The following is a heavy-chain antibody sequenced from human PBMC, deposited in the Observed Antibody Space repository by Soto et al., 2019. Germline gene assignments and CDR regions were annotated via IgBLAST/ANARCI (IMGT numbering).Heavy chain of an antibody. J-gene: IGHJ6*02. D-gene: IGHD4-4*01. CDR1: GFTFSSYE. Sequence: XESLQLSCAVSGFTFSSYEMNWVRQAPGKGLEWVSYIGTSGKTIYYADSVRGRFTISRDNAKNSLYLQMNRLRAEDTAVYFCARDPAIYSGKFDYGLDVWGRGTTVTVSS. V-gene: IGHV3-48*03. CDR3: ARDPAIYSGKFDYGLDV. CDR2: IGTSGKTI.